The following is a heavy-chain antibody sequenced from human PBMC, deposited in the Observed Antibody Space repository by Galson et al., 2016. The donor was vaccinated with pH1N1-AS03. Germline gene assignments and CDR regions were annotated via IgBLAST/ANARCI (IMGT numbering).Heavy chain of an antibody. J-gene: IGHJ4*02. V-gene: IGHV3-23*01. CDR2: ISGSGDTK. Sequence: SLRLSCAATGFTVSSGYHMSWVRQAPGKGLEWVSTISGSGDTKYYTGSVKGRFTISRDNSKNTVYLQMNSLRAEDTALYYCAKDGIVRGLSSGYFGESYFFDYWGQGTLVTASS. CDR3: AKDGIVRGLSSGYFGESYFFDY. D-gene: IGHD3-22*01. CDR1: GFTVSSGYH.